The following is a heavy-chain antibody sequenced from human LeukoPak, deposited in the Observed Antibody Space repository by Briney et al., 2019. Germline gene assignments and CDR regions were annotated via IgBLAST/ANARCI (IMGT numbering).Heavy chain of an antibody. CDR3: ARDGGIAAAGHNWFDP. J-gene: IGHJ5*02. D-gene: IGHD6-13*01. CDR2: IWYDGSNK. CDR1: GFTFSSYG. Sequence: GRSLRLSCAASGFTFSSYGMHWVRQAPGKGLEWVAVIWYDGSNKYYADSVKGRFTISRDNSKNTLYLPMNSLRAEDTAVYYCARDGGIAAAGHNWFDPWGQGTLVTVSS. V-gene: IGHV3-33*01.